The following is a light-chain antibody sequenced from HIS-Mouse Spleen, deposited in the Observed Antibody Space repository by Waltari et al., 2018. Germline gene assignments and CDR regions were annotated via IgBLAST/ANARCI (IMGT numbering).Light chain of an antibody. CDR3: QVWDSSSDHVV. CDR2: DES. Sequence: SYVLTQPPSVSVAPGKTARITCGGNNIGSKSVHWYQQKPGQAPVLVVYDESALPPGIPERFSGSSYGNTATLTISRVEAGDEADYYCQVWDSSSDHVVFGGGTKLTVL. J-gene: IGLJ2*01. CDR1: NIGSKS. V-gene: IGLV3-21*03.